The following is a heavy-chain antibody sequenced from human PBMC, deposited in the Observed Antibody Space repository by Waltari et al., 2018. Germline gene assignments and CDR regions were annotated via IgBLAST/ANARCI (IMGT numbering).Heavy chain of an antibody. CDR3: ARVGGAANS. D-gene: IGHD1-26*01. CDR2: INHNGNT. V-gene: IGHV4-34*01. Sequence: QVQLQQWGAGLLKPSETLSLTCAVYIGSFSDYYWTWIRQPPGKGLEWIGEINHNGNTNDSPSLKSRVTISVDTSKNQFSLNLISVTAADTAVYYCARVGGAANSWGQGTLVTVSS. CDR1: IGSFSDYY. J-gene: IGHJ4*02.